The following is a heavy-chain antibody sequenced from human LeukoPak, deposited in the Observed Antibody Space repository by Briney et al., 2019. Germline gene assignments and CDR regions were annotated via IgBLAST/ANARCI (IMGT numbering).Heavy chain of an antibody. CDR2: IYYSGST. V-gene: IGHV4-59*01. J-gene: IGHJ5*02. CDR1: GGSISSYY. D-gene: IGHD6-19*01. Sequence: PSETLSLTCTVSGGSISSYYWSWIRQPPGKGLEWIGYIYYSGSTNYNPSLKSRVTISVDTSKNQFSLKVNSVSAADTAVYYCARGQPQRYNSGWYVNWFDPWGQGTLVSVSS. CDR3: ARGQPQRYNSGWYVNWFDP.